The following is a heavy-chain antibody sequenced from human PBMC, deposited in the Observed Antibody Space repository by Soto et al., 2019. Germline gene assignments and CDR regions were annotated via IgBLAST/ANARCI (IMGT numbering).Heavy chain of an antibody. CDR2: NYYSGIT. CDR3: ARGSSIAGLYYGMDV. J-gene: IGHJ6*02. D-gene: IGHD6-6*01. V-gene: IGHV4-31*03. Sequence: PSETLSLPCTDSGGSISSGGYYWAWIRQHPGKGLEWIGYNYYSGITYYNPSLKSRVTISLDTSKNQFSLKLSSVTAADTAVYYCARGSSIAGLYYGMDVWGQGTTVTFSS. CDR1: GGSISSGGYY.